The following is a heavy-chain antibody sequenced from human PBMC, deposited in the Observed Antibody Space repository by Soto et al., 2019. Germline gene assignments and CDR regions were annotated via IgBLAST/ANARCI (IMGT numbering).Heavy chain of an antibody. CDR2: IRSSGDKT. CDR3: AKLPVAGSSTFDY. V-gene: IGHV3-23*01. Sequence: GGSLRLSCAASGFTFSSYAMSGVCQAPGKGLEWVSAIRSSGDKTYYAESVKGRFTISRDNSKSTLYLQMDSLGAEDTAVYYCAKLPVAGSSTFDYWGQGIPVTVS. CDR1: GFTFSSYA. J-gene: IGHJ4*02. D-gene: IGHD6-19*01.